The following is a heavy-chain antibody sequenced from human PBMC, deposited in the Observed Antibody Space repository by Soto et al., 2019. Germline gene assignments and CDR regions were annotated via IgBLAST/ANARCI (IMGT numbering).Heavy chain of an antibody. D-gene: IGHD3-22*01. CDR3: ARDAYYDSSGYDGWFDP. CDR2: ISYDGSNK. J-gene: IGHJ5*02. V-gene: IGHV3-30-3*01. Sequence: QVQLVESGGGVVQPGRSLRLSCAASGFTFSSYAMHWVRQAPGKGLEWVAVISYDGSNKYYADSVKGRFTISRDNSKNTLYLQRNSLRAEDTAVYYCARDAYYDSSGYDGWFDPWCQGTLVTVSS. CDR1: GFTFSSYA.